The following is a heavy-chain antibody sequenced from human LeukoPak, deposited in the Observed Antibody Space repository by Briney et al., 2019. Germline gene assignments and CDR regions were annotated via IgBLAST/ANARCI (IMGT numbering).Heavy chain of an antibody. CDR1: GFTFSDYW. CDR2: IQRHGSEK. CDR3: TRLGHLTTGRRIFDY. Sequence: PGGSLRLSCAASGFTFSDYWMTWVRQAPGKGQEWVASIQRHGSEKYHVDSVTGRFTISRDNAKNSLYLQMDSLRAEDTAVYYCTRLGHLTTGRRIFDYWGQGTLVTVSS. V-gene: IGHV3-7*01. J-gene: IGHJ4*02. D-gene: IGHD1-1*01.